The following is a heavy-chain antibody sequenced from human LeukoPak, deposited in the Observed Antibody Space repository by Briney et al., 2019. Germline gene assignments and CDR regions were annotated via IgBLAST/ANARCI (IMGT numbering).Heavy chain of an antibody. D-gene: IGHD3-10*01. Sequence: ASVKVSCKSSRYTYLAYYLHWVRQAPTQGREYVGWINLNNGSTHYAQKFQGRLTMPRDTSIRTHHMALSRQRYDDTAVYQCARGRVGSGSLNWFYPWGEGTLVAVS. CDR1: RYTYLAYY. J-gene: IGHJ5*02. V-gene: IGHV1-2*02. CDR3: ARGRVGSGSLNWFYP. CDR2: INLNNGST.